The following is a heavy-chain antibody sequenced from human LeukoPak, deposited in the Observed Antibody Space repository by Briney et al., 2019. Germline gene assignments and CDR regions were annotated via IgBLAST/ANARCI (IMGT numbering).Heavy chain of an antibody. J-gene: IGHJ4*02. V-gene: IGHV4-34*01. CDR3: ARHNNVEMATIYFDY. Sequence: NASETLSLTCAVYGGSFSGYYWSWIRQPPGKGLEWIGEINHSGSTNYNPSLKSRVPISVDTSKNRFSLKLSSVTAADTAVYYCARHNNVEMATIYFDYWGQGTLVTVSS. CDR2: INHSGST. D-gene: IGHD5-24*01. CDR1: GGSFSGYY.